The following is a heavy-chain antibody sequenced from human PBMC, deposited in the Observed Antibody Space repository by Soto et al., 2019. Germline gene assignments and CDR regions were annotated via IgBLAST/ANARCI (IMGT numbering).Heavy chain of an antibody. CDR2: ISGGGTT. J-gene: IGHJ3*02. V-gene: IGHV3-23*01. CDR1: GFTFSSYA. CDR3: AKAQVREHAYDI. Sequence: GGSLRLSCAASGFTFSSYAMSWVRQAPGKGLEWVSSISGGGTTYNADSVKGRFTISRDNSKNTLYLQMNSLRAEDTAVYYCAKAQVREHAYDIWGQGTAVTVSS. D-gene: IGHD3-10*01.